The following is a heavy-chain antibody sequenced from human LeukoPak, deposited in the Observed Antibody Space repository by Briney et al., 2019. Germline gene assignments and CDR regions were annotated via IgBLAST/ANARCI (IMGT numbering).Heavy chain of an antibody. J-gene: IGHJ5*02. Sequence: SETLSLTCAVYGGSFSGYYWSWIRQPPGKGLEWIGEINHSGSTNYNPSLKSRVTISVDTSKNQFSLKLSSVTAADTAVYYCARDENLTTVTTRWFDPWGQGTLVTVSS. V-gene: IGHV4-34*01. CDR1: GGSFSGYY. CDR3: ARDENLTTVTTRWFDP. CDR2: INHSGST. D-gene: IGHD4-11*01.